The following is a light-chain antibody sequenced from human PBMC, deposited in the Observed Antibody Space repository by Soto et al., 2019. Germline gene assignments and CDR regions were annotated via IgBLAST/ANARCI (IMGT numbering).Light chain of an antibody. J-gene: IGKJ5*01. Sequence: DIQMTQSPSSLSASVGDRVTITCRASQSISSYLNWYQQKPGKAPKILIYAASSLQSGVPSRFSGSGSGTDFTLTISSLQPEDFATYYCQQSYSTPITXGQGTRLEIK. V-gene: IGKV1-39*01. CDR3: QQSYSTPIT. CDR1: QSISSY. CDR2: AAS.